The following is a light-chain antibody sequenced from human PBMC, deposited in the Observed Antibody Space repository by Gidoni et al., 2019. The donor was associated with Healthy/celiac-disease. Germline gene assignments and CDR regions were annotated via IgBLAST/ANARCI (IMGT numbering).Light chain of an antibody. CDR2: GNS. J-gene: IGLJ3*02. V-gene: IGLV1-40*01. CDR1: SSNIGAGDD. Sequence: QSVLTQPPSVSGAPGQRVTISCTGSSSNIGAGDDVIWYQQLPGTAPKLLIYGNSNRPSGVPDRFSGSKSGTSASLAITGLQAEDEADYYCQSYDSSLSGWVFGGGTKLTVL. CDR3: QSYDSSLSGWV.